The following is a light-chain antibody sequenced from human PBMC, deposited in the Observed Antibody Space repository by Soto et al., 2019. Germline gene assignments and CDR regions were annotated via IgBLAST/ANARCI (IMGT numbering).Light chain of an antibody. CDR3: QSYNYYSRT. V-gene: IGKV1-5*03. J-gene: IGKJ1*01. Sequence: DIQMTQSPSTLSASVGDRVTITCRASESVSNLVAWYHQKPGKAPTLLMYKASTLESGVPSRFSVSGCGTGTNITISSLQPDDVESYDGQSYNYYSRTFGQGTKVDIK. CDR2: KAS. CDR1: ESVSNL.